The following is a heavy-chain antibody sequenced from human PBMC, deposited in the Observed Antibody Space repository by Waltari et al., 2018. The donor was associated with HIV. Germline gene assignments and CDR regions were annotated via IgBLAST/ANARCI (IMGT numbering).Heavy chain of an antibody. Sequence: EVALVESGGGLVQPGGSLRLSCAVSGFTFTSYELNWVRQAPGKGLEWVSFISSSGAIIHYADSVKGRFTISRDDAKNSLYLQMNSLRAEDTAIYYCVREGRSVEEYDFWSDHYPGNWFDPWGQGTLVTVSS. J-gene: IGHJ5*02. D-gene: IGHD3-3*01. CDR3: VREGRSVEEYDFWSDHYPGNWFDP. CDR1: GFTFTSYE. CDR2: ISSSGAII. V-gene: IGHV3-48*03.